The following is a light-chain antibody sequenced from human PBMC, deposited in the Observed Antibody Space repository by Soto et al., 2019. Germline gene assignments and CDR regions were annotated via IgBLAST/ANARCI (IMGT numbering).Light chain of an antibody. V-gene: IGKV1-39*01. CDR2: AAS. CDR3: QQTYIPPRT. Sequence: DIQMTQSPSSLSASVGDRVTITCRASETIASYVNWYQQRPGKAPKLLIYAASTLQSGVPSRFGGSGSGTDFTLTITSLQPEDFATYFCQQTYIPPRTFGQGTRL. J-gene: IGKJ1*01. CDR1: ETIASY.